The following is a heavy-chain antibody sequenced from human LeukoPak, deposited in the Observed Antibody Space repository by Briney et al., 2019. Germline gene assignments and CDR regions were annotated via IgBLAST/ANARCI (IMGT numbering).Heavy chain of an antibody. D-gene: IGHD2-2*02. CDR1: GYTFTSYD. V-gene: IGHV1-18*01. CDR2: ISTYNGNT. J-gene: IGHJ4*02. Sequence: ASVKVSCKASGYTFTSYDINWVRQATGQGLEWMGWISTYNGNTNYAHKVQGRVTMTTDTSTSTAYMELRSLRSDDTAVYYCARVRFRLLGVSAAISGGDFWGQGTLVTVSS. CDR3: ARVRFRLLGVSAAISGGDF.